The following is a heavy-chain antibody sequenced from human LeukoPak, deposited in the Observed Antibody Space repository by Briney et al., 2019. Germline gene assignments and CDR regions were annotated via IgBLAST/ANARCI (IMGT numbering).Heavy chain of an antibody. CDR3: ARLGPLGYCSGGSCYSSFEDY. CDR2: INWNGGST. Sequence: GGSLRLSCAASGFTFDDYGMSWVRQAPGKGLEWVSGINWNGGSTGYEDSVKGRFTISRDNAKNSLYLQMNSLRAEDTALYYCARLGPLGYCSGGSCYSSFEDYWGQGTLVTVSS. D-gene: IGHD2-15*01. J-gene: IGHJ4*02. CDR1: GFTFDDYG. V-gene: IGHV3-20*04.